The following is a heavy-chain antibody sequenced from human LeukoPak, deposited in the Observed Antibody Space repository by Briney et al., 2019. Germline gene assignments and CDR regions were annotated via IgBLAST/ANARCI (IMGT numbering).Heavy chain of an antibody. J-gene: IGHJ4*02. CDR3: ANIRFLEWLSDY. D-gene: IGHD3-3*01. CDR2: IIPILGIA. CDR1: GGTFSSYA. V-gene: IGHV1-69*04. Sequence: SVKVSCKASGGTFSSYAISWVRQAPGQGLEWMGRIIPILGIANYAQKFQGRVTITADRSTSTAYMELSSLRSEDTAVYYCANIRFLEWLSDYWGQGTLVTVSP.